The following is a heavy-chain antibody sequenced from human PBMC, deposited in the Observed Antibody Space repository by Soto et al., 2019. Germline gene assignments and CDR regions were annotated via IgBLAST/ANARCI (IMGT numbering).Heavy chain of an antibody. V-gene: IGHV3-30*18. CDR2: ISYDGSNK. J-gene: IGHJ4*02. CDR1: GFTFSSYG. Sequence: GGSLRLSCAASGFTFSSYGMHWVRQAPGKGLEWVAVISYDGSNKYYADSVKGRFTISRDNSKNTLYLQMNSLRAEDTAVYYCAKEPTGDRYFDYWGQGTLVTVSS. D-gene: IGHD7-27*01. CDR3: AKEPTGDRYFDY.